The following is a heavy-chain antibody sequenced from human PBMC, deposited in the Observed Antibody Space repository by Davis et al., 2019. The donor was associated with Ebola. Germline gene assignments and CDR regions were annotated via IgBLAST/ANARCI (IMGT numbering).Heavy chain of an antibody. CDR1: GYAFTSYG. Sequence: AASVKVSCKASGYAFTSYGISWVRQAPGQGLEWMGWISGYNGNTNYAQKLQGRVTMTTDTSTSTAYMELRSLRSDDTAVYYCARVPRFLEWLFGEIFDYWGQGTLVTVSS. V-gene: IGHV1-18*01. J-gene: IGHJ4*02. CDR3: ARVPRFLEWLFGEIFDY. D-gene: IGHD3-3*01. CDR2: ISGYNGNT.